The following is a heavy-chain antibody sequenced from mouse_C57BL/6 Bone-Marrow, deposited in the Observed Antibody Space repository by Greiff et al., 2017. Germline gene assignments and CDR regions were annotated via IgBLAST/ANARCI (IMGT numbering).Heavy chain of an antibody. J-gene: IGHJ2*01. CDR3: ARHGDGSSRYYFDY. D-gene: IGHD1-1*01. Sequence: EVHLVESGGDLVKPGGSLKLSCAASGFTFSSYGMSWVRQTPDKRLEWVATISSGGSYTYSPDSVKGRFTISRDNAKNTLYLQMSSLKSEDTAMYYCARHGDGSSRYYFDYGGQGTTLTVSA. V-gene: IGHV5-6*01. CDR2: ISSGGSYT. CDR1: GFTFSSYG.